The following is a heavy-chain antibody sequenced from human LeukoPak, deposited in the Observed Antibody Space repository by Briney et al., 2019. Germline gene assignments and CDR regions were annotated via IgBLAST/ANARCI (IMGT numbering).Heavy chain of an antibody. J-gene: IGHJ6*02. V-gene: IGHV3-23*01. CDR3: ARNQQLGGHSYYYYGMDV. D-gene: IGHD3-16*01. Sequence: GGSLRLSCAASGFTFSKNAMSWVRQAPGKGLEWVSGISGGGVTTYYADSVKGRFTISRDNSKNTLYLQMNSLRADDTAIYYCARNQQLGGHSYYYYGMDVWGQGTTVTVSS. CDR2: ISGGGVTT. CDR1: GFTFSKNA.